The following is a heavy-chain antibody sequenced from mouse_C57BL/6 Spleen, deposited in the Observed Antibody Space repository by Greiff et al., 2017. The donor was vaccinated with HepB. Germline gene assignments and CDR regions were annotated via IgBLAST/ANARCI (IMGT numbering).Heavy chain of an antibody. CDR3: ARSVYYDYDVFWAMDY. Sequence: VQLQQSGAELVRPGASVKLSCTASGFNIKDDYMHWVKQRPEQGLEWIGWIDPENGDTEYASKFQGKATITADTSSNTAYLQLSSLTSEDTAVYYCARSVYYDYDVFWAMDYWGQGTSVTVSS. J-gene: IGHJ4*01. CDR1: GFNIKDDY. CDR2: IDPENGDT. D-gene: IGHD2-4*01. V-gene: IGHV14-4*01.